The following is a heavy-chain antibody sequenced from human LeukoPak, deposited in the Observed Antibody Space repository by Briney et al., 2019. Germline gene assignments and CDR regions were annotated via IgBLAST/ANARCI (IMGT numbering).Heavy chain of an antibody. CDR3: AGGARAYDSSGYYYDY. J-gene: IGHJ4*02. CDR2: INNSGGT. D-gene: IGHD3-22*01. CDR1: GGSFSGYY. V-gene: IGHV4-34*01. Sequence: SETLSLTCAVYGGSFSGYYWSWIRQPPGKGLGGIGEINNSGGTNYNPSLKSRVTISVDTSKNPFSLKLSSVTAADTAVYYCAGGARAYDSSGYYYDYWGQGTLVTVSS.